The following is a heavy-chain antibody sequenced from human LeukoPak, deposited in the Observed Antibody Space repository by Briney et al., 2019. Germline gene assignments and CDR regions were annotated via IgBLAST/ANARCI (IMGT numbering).Heavy chain of an antibody. D-gene: IGHD6-13*01. Sequence: GGSLRLSCAASGFNFNTSGMHWVRQAPGKGLEWVAVILHDGSNKNYADSVKGRFTISRDNAKNSLYLQMNSLRAEDTAVYYCARDGIAAAGTKGLAYWGQGTLVTVSS. V-gene: IGHV3-33*01. J-gene: IGHJ4*02. CDR2: ILHDGSNK. CDR1: GFNFNTSG. CDR3: ARDGIAAAGTKGLAY.